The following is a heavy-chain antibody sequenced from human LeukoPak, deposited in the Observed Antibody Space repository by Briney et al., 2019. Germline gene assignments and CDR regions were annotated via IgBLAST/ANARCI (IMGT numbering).Heavy chain of an antibody. Sequence: GRSLRLSCAASGFTFSSYGMHWVRQAPGKGLEGVAVISYDGSNKYYADSVKGRFTISRDNSKNTLYLQMNSLRAEDTAVYYCAKGYSYGYSYGMDVWGQGTTVTVSS. CDR1: GFTFSSYG. V-gene: IGHV3-30*18. CDR3: AKGYSYGYSYGMDV. J-gene: IGHJ6*02. CDR2: ISYDGSNK. D-gene: IGHD5-18*01.